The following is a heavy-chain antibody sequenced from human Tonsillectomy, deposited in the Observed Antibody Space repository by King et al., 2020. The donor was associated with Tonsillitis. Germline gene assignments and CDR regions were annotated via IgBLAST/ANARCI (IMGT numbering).Heavy chain of an antibody. CDR1: GDSISSGSYY. CDR3: ATEGLTPFVFDY. D-gene: IGHD4-23*01. CDR2: IYHSGST. Sequence: VQLQESGPGLVKPSQTLSLTCTVSGDSISSGSYYWNWIRQHPGQGLEWIGFIYHSGSTYYNPSLKSRVTISLDTSKNQFSLKLTSVTAADTAVYYCATEGLTPFVFDYWGLGTLVTVSS. J-gene: IGHJ4*02. V-gene: IGHV4-31*03.